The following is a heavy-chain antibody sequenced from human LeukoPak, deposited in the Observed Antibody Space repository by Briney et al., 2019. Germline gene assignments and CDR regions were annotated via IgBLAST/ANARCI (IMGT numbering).Heavy chain of an antibody. D-gene: IGHD5-24*01. V-gene: IGHV4-59*10. CDR3: ARVRDGYNDAYDI. CDR2: IYTSGST. Sequence: SETLSLTCAVYGGSFSGYYWSWIRQPAGKGLEWIGRIYTSGSTNYNPSLKSRVTMSVDTSKNQFSLKLSSVTAADTAVYYCARVRDGYNDAYDIWGQGTMVTVHS. CDR1: GGSFSGYY. J-gene: IGHJ3*02.